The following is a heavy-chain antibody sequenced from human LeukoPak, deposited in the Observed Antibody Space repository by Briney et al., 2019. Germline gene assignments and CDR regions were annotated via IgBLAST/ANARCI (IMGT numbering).Heavy chain of an antibody. CDR2: INHSGST. CDR3: ASTLSDYSNYYFQH. D-gene: IGHD4-11*01. J-gene: IGHJ1*01. CDR1: GGSFSGYY. Sequence: SETLSLTCAVYGGSFSGYYWSWIRQPPGKGLEWIGEINHSGSTNYNPSLKSRVTISVDTSKNQFPLKLSSVTAADTAVYYCASTLSDYSNYYFQHWGQGTLVTVSS. V-gene: IGHV4-34*01.